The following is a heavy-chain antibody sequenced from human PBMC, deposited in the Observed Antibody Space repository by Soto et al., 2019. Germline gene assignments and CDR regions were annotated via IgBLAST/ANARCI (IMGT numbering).Heavy chain of an antibody. CDR2: ISYDGSNK. CDR3: ASGDYYAFDI. J-gene: IGHJ3*02. Sequence: QVQLVESGGGVVQPGRSLRLSCAASGFTFSSYAMHWVRQAPGKGLEWVAVISYDGSNKYYADSVKGRFTISRDNSKNPLYLKMNSLRAEDTAVYYCASGDYYAFDIWGQGTMVTVSS. V-gene: IGHV3-30-3*01. CDR1: GFTFSSYA. D-gene: IGHD4-17*01.